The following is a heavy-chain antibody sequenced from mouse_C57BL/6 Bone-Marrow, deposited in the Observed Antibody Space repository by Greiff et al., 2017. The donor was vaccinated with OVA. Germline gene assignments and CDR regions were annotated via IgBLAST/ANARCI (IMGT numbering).Heavy chain of an antibody. D-gene: IGHD1-1*01. CDR2: SRNKANDYKT. J-gene: IGHJ1*03. CDR1: GFTFSDFY. Sequence: EVKLMESGGGLVQSGRSLRLSCATSGFTFSDFYMEWVRQAPGKGLEWIAASRNKANDYKTEYSASVKGRFIVSRDTSQSSLYHQMNPLRADDTAIYYCARDAYYGCGYIDFWGTGTTVTVSS. CDR3: ARDAYYGCGYIDF. V-gene: IGHV7-1*01.